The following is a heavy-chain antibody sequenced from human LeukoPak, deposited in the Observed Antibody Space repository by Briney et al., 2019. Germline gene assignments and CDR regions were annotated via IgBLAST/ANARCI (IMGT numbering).Heavy chain of an antibody. CDR2: FYSGGNT. J-gene: IGHJ5*02. D-gene: IGHD1-26*01. CDR1: GFTVSSNY. Sequence: GGSLRLSCAASGFTVSSNYMTWVRQAPGKGLEWVSVFYSGGNTYYADSVKGRFTISRDTSKNTVDLQMNSLRSEDAAVYYCARAPKVRLVGVPKGPFDPWGQGTLVTVSS. CDR3: ARAPKVRLVGVPKGPFDP. V-gene: IGHV3-53*01.